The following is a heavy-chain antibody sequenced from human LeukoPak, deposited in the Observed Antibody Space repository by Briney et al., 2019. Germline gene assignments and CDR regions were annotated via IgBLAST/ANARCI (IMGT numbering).Heavy chain of an antibody. Sequence: GGSLRLSCAASGFTFRSYSMNWVRQAPGKGLEWVSSISSSSSSYIYYADSVKGRFTISRDNAKNSLYLQMNSLRAEDTAVYYCARDWPSSSWYVASYFDYWGQGTLVTVSS. CDR3: ARDWPSSSWYVASYFDY. D-gene: IGHD6-13*01. CDR2: ISSSSSSYI. CDR1: GFTFRSYS. J-gene: IGHJ4*02. V-gene: IGHV3-21*01.